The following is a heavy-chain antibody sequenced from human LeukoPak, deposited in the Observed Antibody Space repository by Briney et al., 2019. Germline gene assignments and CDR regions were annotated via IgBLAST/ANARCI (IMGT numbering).Heavy chain of an antibody. CDR2: ISRNGPT. D-gene: IGHD2-2*03. J-gene: IGHJ3*02. CDR1: GFTFSSYE. CDR3: AKGGYFNFEN. Sequence: PGGPLRLSCEVSGFTFSSYEMDWARQAPGKGLKWFSGISRNGPTYYSDSVRGRFTISRDNSKDTLYLQMSSLRAEDTAVYYCAKGGYFNFENWGQGTVVSVSS. V-gene: IGHV3-23*01.